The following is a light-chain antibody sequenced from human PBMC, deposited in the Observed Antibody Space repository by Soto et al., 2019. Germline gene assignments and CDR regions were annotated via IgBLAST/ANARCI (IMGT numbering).Light chain of an antibody. V-gene: IGKV3-15*01. Sequence: EVVMTQSPVTLSVSPGERATLSCRASQSVRSSVAWYQQKPGQAPRLLIYGASIRATGVPARFSATGSETDFTLTISGLQSGDSAVYFCQQYNNWPFSFGQGTRLEI. J-gene: IGKJ5*01. CDR2: GAS. CDR1: QSVRSS. CDR3: QQYNNWPFS.